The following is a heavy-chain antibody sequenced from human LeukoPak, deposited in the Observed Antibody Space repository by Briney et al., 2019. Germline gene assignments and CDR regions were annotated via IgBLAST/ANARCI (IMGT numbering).Heavy chain of an antibody. CDR1: GGSISTNSYH. J-gene: IGHJ3*02. CDR3: ARVEEGVVSSSWDEI. V-gene: IGHV4-39*07. D-gene: IGHD6-13*01. CDR2: IYHSGST. Sequence: SESLSLTCSVSGGSISTNSYHWGWIRQPPGKGLEWIGEIYHSGSTNYNPSLKSRVTISVDKSKNQFSLKLSSVTAADTAVYYCARVEEGVVSSSWDEIWGQGTMVTVSS.